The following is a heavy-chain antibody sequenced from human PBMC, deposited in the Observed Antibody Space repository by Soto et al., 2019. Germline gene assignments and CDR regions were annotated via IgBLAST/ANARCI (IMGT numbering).Heavy chain of an antibody. CDR3: ARDRVAARLWYDYYGMDV. D-gene: IGHD6-25*01. Sequence: QVQLVESGGGVVQPGRSLRLSCAASGFTFSSYAMHWVRQAPGKGLEWVAVISYDGSNKYYADSVKGRFTISRDNSKNTLYLQMNSLRAEDTAVYYCARDRVAARLWYDYYGMDVWGQGTTVTVSS. CDR1: GFTFSSYA. V-gene: IGHV3-30-3*01. J-gene: IGHJ6*02. CDR2: ISYDGSNK.